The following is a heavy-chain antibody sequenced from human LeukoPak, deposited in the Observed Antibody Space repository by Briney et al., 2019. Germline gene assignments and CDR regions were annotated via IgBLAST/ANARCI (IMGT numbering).Heavy chain of an antibody. CDR1: GGTFGSYA. CDR2: IIPIFGTA. V-gene: IGHV1-69*06. D-gene: IGHD3-16*02. CDR3: ARGDNYDYVWGSYRPDFDY. J-gene: IGHJ4*02. Sequence: SVKVSCKASGGTFGSYAISWVRQAPGQGLEWMGGIIPIFGTANYAQKFQGRVTITADKSTSTAYMELSSLRSEDTAVYYCARGDNYDYVWGSYRPDFDYWGQGTLVTVSS.